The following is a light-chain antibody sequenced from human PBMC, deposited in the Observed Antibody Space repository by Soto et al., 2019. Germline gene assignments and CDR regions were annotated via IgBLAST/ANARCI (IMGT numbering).Light chain of an antibody. J-gene: IGKJ5*01. Sequence: DIQMTQSPSSLSASVGDRVTITCRASQSISSYLNWYQQKPGKAPELLIYAAYSLQSGVPSSFSGSGSGTDFTLTISSLQPEDFATYYCQQSYSTRITFGQGTRLEIK. CDR1: QSISSY. CDR3: QQSYSTRIT. V-gene: IGKV1-39*01. CDR2: AAY.